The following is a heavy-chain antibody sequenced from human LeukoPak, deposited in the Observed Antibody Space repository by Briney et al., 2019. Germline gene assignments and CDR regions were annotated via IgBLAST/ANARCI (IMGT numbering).Heavy chain of an antibody. Sequence: ASVRVSCKASGYTFTGYYMHWVRQAPGQGLEWMGWINPNSGDTNFAQKFQGRVTMTRDTSITTVYMELSRVRSDDTAVYYCARDPGTRWGGNWFDPWGQGILVTVSS. CDR2: INPNSGDT. J-gene: IGHJ5*02. CDR3: ARDPGTRWGGNWFDP. V-gene: IGHV1-2*02. CDR1: GYTFTGYY. D-gene: IGHD2-2*01.